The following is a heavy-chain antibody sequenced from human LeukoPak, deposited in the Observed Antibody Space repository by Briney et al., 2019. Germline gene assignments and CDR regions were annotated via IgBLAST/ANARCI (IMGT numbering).Heavy chain of an antibody. CDR3: ARDYYYGSGSERYYMDV. J-gene: IGHJ6*03. D-gene: IGHD3-10*01. Sequence: ASVKVSCKASGGTFSSYAISWVRQAPGQGLEWMGWINPNSGGTNYAQKFQGRVTMTRDTSISTAYMELSSLRSEDTAVYYCARDYYYGSGSERYYMDVWGKGTTVTVSS. CDR1: GGTFSSYA. CDR2: INPNSGGT. V-gene: IGHV1-2*02.